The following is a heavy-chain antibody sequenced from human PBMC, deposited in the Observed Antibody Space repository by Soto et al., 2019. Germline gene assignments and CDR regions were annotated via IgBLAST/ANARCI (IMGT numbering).Heavy chain of an antibody. D-gene: IGHD2-15*01. CDR2: ISSSSSTI. J-gene: IGHJ6*02. V-gene: IGHV3-48*02. CDR3: ARDWGDCSGGSCSGYYYGMDV. CDR1: GFTFSSYW. Sequence: GGSLRLSCVASGFTFSSYWMNWVRQAPGKGLEWVSYISSSSSTIYYADSVKGRFTISRDNAKNSLYLQMNSLRDEDTAVYYRARDWGDCSGGSCSGYYYGMDVWGQGTTVTVSS.